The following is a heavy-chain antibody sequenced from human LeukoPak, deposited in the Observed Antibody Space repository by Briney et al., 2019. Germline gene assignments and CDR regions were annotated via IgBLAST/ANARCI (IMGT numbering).Heavy chain of an antibody. V-gene: IGHV3-15*01. D-gene: IGHD3-16*01. Sequence: GGSLRLSCAASGFTFSNAWMSWVRQAPGKGLEWVGRIKSKTDGGTTDYAAPVKGRFTISRDDSKNTLYLQMNSLKTEDTAVYYCTTDLSIRPRITFGGVNYYFDYWGQGTLVTVSS. J-gene: IGHJ4*02. CDR1: GFTFSNAW. CDR3: TTDLSIRPRITFGGVNYYFDY. CDR2: IKSKTDGGTT.